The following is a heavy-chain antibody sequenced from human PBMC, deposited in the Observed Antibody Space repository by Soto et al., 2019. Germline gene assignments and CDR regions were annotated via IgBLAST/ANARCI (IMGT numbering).Heavy chain of an antibody. V-gene: IGHV3-23*01. Sequence: PGGSLRLSCAASGFTFSSYAMSWVRQAPGKGLEWVSAISGSGGSTYYADSVKGRFTISRDNSKNTLYLQMNSLRAEDTAVYYRAKDPFDYIWGSNYMDVWGKGTTVTVSS. J-gene: IGHJ6*03. CDR3: AKDPFDYIWGSNYMDV. CDR1: GFTFSSYA. CDR2: ISGSGGST. D-gene: IGHD3-16*01.